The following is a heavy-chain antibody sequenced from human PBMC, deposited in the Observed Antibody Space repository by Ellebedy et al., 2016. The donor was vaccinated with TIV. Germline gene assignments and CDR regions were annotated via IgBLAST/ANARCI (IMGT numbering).Heavy chain of an antibody. CDR1: GFTFRSYS. J-gene: IGHJ4*02. CDR3: SRDGGRGGGNDF. CDR2: IKSSSNPI. D-gene: IGHD3-16*01. Sequence: GGSLRLSCAASGFTFRSYSMNWVRQDQGKGLEWVSHIKSSSNPIYYADSVKGRFIISRDNVKNSLYLQMNNLRDEDTAVYYCSRDGGRGGGNDFWGQGTLVIVSS. V-gene: IGHV3-48*02.